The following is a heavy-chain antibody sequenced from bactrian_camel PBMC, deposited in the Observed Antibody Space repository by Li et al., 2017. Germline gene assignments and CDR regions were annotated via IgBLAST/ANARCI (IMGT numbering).Heavy chain of an antibody. D-gene: IGHD3*01. CDR1: GLVYPFWS. J-gene: IGHJ4*01. Sequence: QVQLVESGGGSVQAGGSLTLSCAASGLVYPFWSMAWFRQAPGKEREGVARIDSRGTTEYVDSVKGRFTISKDNAKNSLHLQMDRLKPEDTAMYYCAASERLFASVDYDYWGQGTQVTVS. V-gene: IGHV3S63*01. CDR2: IDSRGTT. CDR3: AASERLFASVDYDY.